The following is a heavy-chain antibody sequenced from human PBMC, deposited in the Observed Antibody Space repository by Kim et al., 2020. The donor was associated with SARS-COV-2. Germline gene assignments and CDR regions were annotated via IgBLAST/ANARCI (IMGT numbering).Heavy chain of an antibody. Sequence: KYYRTSLKTRLTISKDTSKNQVVVTMTNMDPVDTATYYCARMHAGLVAFDIWGQGTMVTVSS. D-gene: IGHD3-16*01. J-gene: IGHJ3*02. V-gene: IGHV2-70*01. CDR2: K. CDR3: ARMHAGLVAFDI.